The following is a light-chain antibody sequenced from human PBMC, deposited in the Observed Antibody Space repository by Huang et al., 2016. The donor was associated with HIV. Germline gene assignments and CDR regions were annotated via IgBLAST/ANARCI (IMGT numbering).Light chain of an antibody. CDR2: DAS. J-gene: IGKJ1*01. CDR1: QSIDSY. CDR3: QQYHSYPVT. V-gene: IGKV1-5*01. Sequence: DIQMTQSPSTLSASVGDRVTITCRASQSIDSYFAWYQQKPGKAPKLLIYDASSLDSGVPSRFSGSGSGTQFPPTISNLHPDNCATYYCQQYHSYPVTFGQGTKVEIK.